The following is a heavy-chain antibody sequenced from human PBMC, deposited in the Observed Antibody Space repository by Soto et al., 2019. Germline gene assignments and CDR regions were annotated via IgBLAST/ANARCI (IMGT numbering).Heavy chain of an antibody. CDR2: IKADNGDT. CDR3: ATSDWAW. J-gene: IGHJ4*02. D-gene: IGHD3-9*01. Sequence: HIVQSGPEEKSPGASVKLSCTTSGYIFADYAIHWVRQAPGQGLEWVGWIKADNGDTRYSPKFQGRLMITRDISASTSYMELSDLRSTDTGVFYCATSDWAWWGRGTLITVS. CDR1: GYIFADYA. V-gene: IGHV1-3*05.